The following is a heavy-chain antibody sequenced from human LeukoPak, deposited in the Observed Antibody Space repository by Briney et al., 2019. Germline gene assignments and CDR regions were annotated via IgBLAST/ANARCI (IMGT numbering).Heavy chain of an antibody. J-gene: IGHJ6*02. Sequence: GGSLRLSCAASGFIFSNYAMSWVRQAPGKGLEWVSGISGGGGTTYYADSVKGRFTLSRDNSQNTLYLQMNSLRADDTAVYYRAKMDARTTAMRGMDVWGQGTTVTVSS. V-gene: IGHV3-23*01. CDR3: AKMDARTTAMRGMDV. CDR2: ISGGGGTT. D-gene: IGHD5-18*01. CDR1: GFIFSNYA.